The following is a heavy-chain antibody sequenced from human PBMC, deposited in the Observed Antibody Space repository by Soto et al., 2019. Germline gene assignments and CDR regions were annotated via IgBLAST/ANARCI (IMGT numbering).Heavy chain of an antibody. V-gene: IGHV3-30*18. Sequence: QVQLAESGGGVVQPGRSLRLSCAASGFTFSDYAMHWVRQAPGKGLEWVAVISYDGSNKYYADSVKGRFTISRDNSKNTLYLQMNSLRADDTAVYYCAKVPHIVVVTAIDYWGQGTLVTVSS. D-gene: IGHD2-21*02. CDR2: ISYDGSNK. CDR1: GFTFSDYA. CDR3: AKVPHIVVVTAIDY. J-gene: IGHJ4*02.